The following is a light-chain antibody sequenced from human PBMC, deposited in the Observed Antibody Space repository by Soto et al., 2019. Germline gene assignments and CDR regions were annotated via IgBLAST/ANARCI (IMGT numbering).Light chain of an antibody. Sequence: DIQMTQSPSSVSASLGDIVTITCRASQGISSWLAWYQQKPGKAPELLMFAASSLQSGVPSRFSGSAFGTEFTLTISSLQPEDFATYYCQQLAGFPITFGQGTRLEI. CDR2: AAS. J-gene: IGKJ5*01. CDR3: QQLAGFPIT. CDR1: QGISSW. V-gene: IGKV1-12*01.